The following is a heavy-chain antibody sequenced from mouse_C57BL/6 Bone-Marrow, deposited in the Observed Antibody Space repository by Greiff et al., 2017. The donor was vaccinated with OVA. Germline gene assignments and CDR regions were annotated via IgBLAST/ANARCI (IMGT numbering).Heavy chain of an antibody. D-gene: IGHD3-2*02. CDR1: GYTFTDYY. Sequence: QVQLKESGAELVRPGASVKLSCKASGYTFTDYYINWVKQRPGQGLEWIARIYPGSGNTYYNEKFKGKATLTAEKSSSTAYMQLSSLTSEDSAVYFCARRSSGYVGFAYWGQGTLVTVSA. CDR3: ARRSSGYVGFAY. CDR2: IYPGSGNT. V-gene: IGHV1-76*01. J-gene: IGHJ3*01.